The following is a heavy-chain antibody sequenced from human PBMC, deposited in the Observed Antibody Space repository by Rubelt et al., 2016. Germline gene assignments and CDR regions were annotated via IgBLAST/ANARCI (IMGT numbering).Heavy chain of an antibody. CDR3: AREDSSWYLGY. CDR2: ISYDGSNK. J-gene: IGHJ4*02. CDR1: GFTFSSYA. D-gene: IGHD6-13*01. V-gene: IGHV3-30*04. Sequence: GGGVVQPGRSLRLSCAASGFTFSSYAMHWVRQAPGKGLEWVAVISYDGSNKYYADSVKGRFTISRDNSKNTLYLQMNSLRAEDTAVYYCAREDSSWYLGYWGQGTLVTVSS.